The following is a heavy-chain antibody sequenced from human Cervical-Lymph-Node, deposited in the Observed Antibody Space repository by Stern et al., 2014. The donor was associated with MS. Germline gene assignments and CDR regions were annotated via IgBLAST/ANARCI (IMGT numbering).Heavy chain of an antibody. CDR2: ISSGGDNM. D-gene: IGHD2-15*01. V-gene: IGHV3-11*01. CDR3: ARDFEDCSGGSCYSDAFDI. CDR1: GFTFSDYY. J-gene: IGHJ3*02. Sequence: VHLVESGGGLVTPGGSLRLSCAASGFTFSDYYMSWIRQAPGKGLEWISYISSGGDNMYFADSVKGRFTISRDNAKNSLYLQMNNLRAEDTALYYCARDFEDCSGGSCYSDAFDIWGQGTVVTVSS.